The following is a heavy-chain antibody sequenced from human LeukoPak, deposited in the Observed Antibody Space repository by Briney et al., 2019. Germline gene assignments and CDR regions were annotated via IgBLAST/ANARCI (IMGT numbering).Heavy chain of an antibody. CDR3: ARGSEGYCSGGGCYSGMDV. J-gene: IGHJ6*01. CDR1: GFTFSSYT. V-gene: IGHV3-21*01. D-gene: IGHD2-15*01. Sequence: PGGSLRLSCAASGFTFSSYTMNRVRQAPGKGLEWVSYISSSSSYIYYADSVKGRFTISRDNAENSLYLQMNSLRAEDTAVYYCARGSEGYCSGGGCYSGMDVWGQGTTVTVSS. CDR2: ISSSSSYI.